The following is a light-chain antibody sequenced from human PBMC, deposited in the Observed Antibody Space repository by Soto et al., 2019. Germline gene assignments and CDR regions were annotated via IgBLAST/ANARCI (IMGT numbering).Light chain of an antibody. V-gene: IGLV2-14*03. CDR2: DVS. CDR3: SSYTTSNTRQIV. Sequence: QSALTQPASVSGSPGQSITISCTGTSSDVGGYNYVSWYQHHPGKAPKLMIYDVSNRPSGISNRFSGSKSGSTASLTISGLQPEDEGDYYCSSYTTSNTRQIVFGTGTKLTVL. CDR1: SSDVGGYNY. J-gene: IGLJ1*01.